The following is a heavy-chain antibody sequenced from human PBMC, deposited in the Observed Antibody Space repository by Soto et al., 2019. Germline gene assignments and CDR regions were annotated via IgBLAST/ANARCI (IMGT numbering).Heavy chain of an antibody. CDR1: GYTFTCYY. Sequence: XSVKVSCKASGYTFTCYYMHWVRQAPGQGLEWMGWINPNSGGTNYAQKFQGRVTMTRDTSISTAYMELSRLRADDTAVYYCAREGYDILTGYYYYYGMDVWGQGTTVTVSS. CDR2: INPNSGGT. J-gene: IGHJ6*02. CDR3: AREGYDILTGYYYYYGMDV. V-gene: IGHV1-2*02. D-gene: IGHD3-9*01.